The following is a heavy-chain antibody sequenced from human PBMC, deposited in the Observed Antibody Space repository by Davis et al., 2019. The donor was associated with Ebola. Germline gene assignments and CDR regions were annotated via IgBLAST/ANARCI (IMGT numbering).Heavy chain of an antibody. Sequence: GESLKISCAASGFTVSSNHMSWVRQAPGKGLEWVSSISSSSSYIYYADSVKGRFTISRDNAKNTLYLQMNSLRAEDTAVYYCARGQPAAAGADYWGQGTLVTVSS. J-gene: IGHJ4*02. CDR2: ISSSSSYI. CDR3: ARGQPAAAGADY. CDR1: GFTVSSNH. V-gene: IGHV3-21*01. D-gene: IGHD6-13*01.